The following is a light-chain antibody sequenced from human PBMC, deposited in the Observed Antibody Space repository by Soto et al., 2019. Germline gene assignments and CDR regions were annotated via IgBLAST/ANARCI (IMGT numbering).Light chain of an antibody. J-gene: IGLJ2*01. CDR3: AAWDDSLNGVV. Sequence: QSVLTQPPSASGTPGQRVTISCSGSSSNIGGNIVNWYQQLPGTAPKLLIFGNDQRPSWVPDRFSGSKSGTSASLGISGLQSEDEGNYYWAAWDDSLNGVVFGGGTKLTVL. CDR2: GND. CDR1: SSNIGGNI. V-gene: IGLV1-44*01.